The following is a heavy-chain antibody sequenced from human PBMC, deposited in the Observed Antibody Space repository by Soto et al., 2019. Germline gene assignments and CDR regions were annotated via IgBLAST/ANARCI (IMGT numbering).Heavy chain of an antibody. J-gene: IGHJ3*02. CDR2: IYPGDSDT. V-gene: IGHV5-51*01. D-gene: IGHD2-15*01. Sequence: GESLKISCKGSGYSFTSYWIGWVRQMPGKGLEWMGIIYPGDSDTRYSPSFQGQVTISADKSISTAYLQWSSLKASDTAIYYCARHRCSGGSCYPDAFDIWGQGTMVTVSS. CDR3: ARHRCSGGSCYPDAFDI. CDR1: GYSFTSYW.